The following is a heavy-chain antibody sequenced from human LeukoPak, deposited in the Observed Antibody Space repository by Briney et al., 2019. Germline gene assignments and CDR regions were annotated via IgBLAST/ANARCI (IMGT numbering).Heavy chain of an antibody. CDR1: GGSFSGYY. CDR2: INHSGST. J-gene: IGHJ6*02. D-gene: IGHD2-15*01. V-gene: IGHV4-34*01. CDR3: ARAGDCSGGSCYSGYYYYGMDV. Sequence: SETLSLTCAVYGGSFSGYYWSWIRQPPGKGLEWIGEINHSGSTNYNPSLKSRVTISVDTSKNQFSLKLSSVTAADTAVYYCARAGDCSGGSCYSGYYYYGMDVWGQGTTATVSS.